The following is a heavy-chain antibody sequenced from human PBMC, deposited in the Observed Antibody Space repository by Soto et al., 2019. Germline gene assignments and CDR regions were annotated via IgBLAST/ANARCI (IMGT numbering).Heavy chain of an antibody. Sequence: PLEILSLTCTVSGGSIISYYWSWIRQPPGKGLEWIGYIYYSGSTNYNPSLKSRVTISVDTSKNQFSLKLSSVTAADTAVYYCARHGGYCSGGSCYQYYYYYYMDVWGKGTTVTVSS. CDR2: IYYSGST. CDR3: ARHGGYCSGGSCYQYYYYYYMDV. V-gene: IGHV4-59*08. D-gene: IGHD2-15*01. J-gene: IGHJ6*03. CDR1: GGSIISYY.